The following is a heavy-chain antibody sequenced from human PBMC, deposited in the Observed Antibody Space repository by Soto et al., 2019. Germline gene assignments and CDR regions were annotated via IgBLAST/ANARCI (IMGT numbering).Heavy chain of an antibody. CDR2: SRDKANSYTT. V-gene: IGHV3-72*01. CDR1: GFTFSDHY. CDR3: ARLRYCSSTTCRGAFDI. D-gene: IGHD2-2*01. J-gene: IGHJ3*02. Sequence: PGGSLRLSCAASGFTFSDHYMDWVRQAPGKGLEWVGRSRDKANSYTTEYAASVKGRCTISRDDSKNSLYLQMNSLKTEDTAVYYCARLRYCSSTTCRGAFDIWGQGTLVTVSS.